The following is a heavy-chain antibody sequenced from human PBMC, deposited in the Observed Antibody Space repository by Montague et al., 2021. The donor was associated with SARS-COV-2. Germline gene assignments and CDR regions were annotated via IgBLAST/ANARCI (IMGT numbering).Heavy chain of an antibody. D-gene: IGHD2-2*01. Sequence: SETLSLTCAASGGSISSSNWWSWVRQPPGKGLEWIGEIYHSGSTXYNPSLKSRVTISVDKSKNQFSLKLSSVTAADTAVYYCARRYCSSTSCPNWFDPWGQGTLVTVSS. CDR3: ARRYCSSTSCPNWFDP. CDR1: GGSISSSNW. CDR2: IYHSGST. V-gene: IGHV4-4*02. J-gene: IGHJ5*02.